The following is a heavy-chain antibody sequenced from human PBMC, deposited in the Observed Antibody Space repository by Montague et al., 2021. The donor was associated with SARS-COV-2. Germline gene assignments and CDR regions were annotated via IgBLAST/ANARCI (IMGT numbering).Heavy chain of an antibody. CDR2: ISSSGSTI. V-gene: IGHV3-48*03. D-gene: IGHD3-10*01. Sequence: SLRLSFSASGFTFSSYEMNWVRQAPGKGLEWVSYISSSGSTICYADSVKGRFTISRDNAKNSLYLQLNSLRAEDTAVYYCARDLPLIIMVRGVTFGYYGMDVWGQGTTVTVSS. CDR3: ARDLPLIIMVRGVTFGYYGMDV. CDR1: GFTFSSYE. J-gene: IGHJ6*02.